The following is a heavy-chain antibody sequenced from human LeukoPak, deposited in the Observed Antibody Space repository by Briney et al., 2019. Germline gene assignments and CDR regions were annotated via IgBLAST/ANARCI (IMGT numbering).Heavy chain of an antibody. V-gene: IGHV4-34*01. CDR2: INHSGST. Sequence: PSETLSLTCAVYGGSFSGYYWSWIRQPPGKGLEWIGEINHSGSTNYNPSLKSRVTISVDTSKNQFSLKLSSVTAADTAAYYCTRSDWFDPWGQGTLVTVSS. J-gene: IGHJ5*02. CDR1: GGSFSGYY. CDR3: TRSDWFDP.